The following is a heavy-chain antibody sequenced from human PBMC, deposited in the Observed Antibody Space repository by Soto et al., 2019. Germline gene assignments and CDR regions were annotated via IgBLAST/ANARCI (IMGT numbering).Heavy chain of an antibody. CDR3: GSDTSFDC. D-gene: IGHD3-16*01. CDR2: ISSNGGIT. CDR1: GFTFSSYD. Sequence: EVPLVESGGGLVQPGGSLRLSCAASGFTFSSYDMHWVRQAPGKGLEYISAISSNGGITYYANSVKGRFTISRDNSKNVMYLQMGSLRAEDMAVHYCGSDTSFDCWGQGTLVTVSS. J-gene: IGHJ4*02. V-gene: IGHV3-64*01.